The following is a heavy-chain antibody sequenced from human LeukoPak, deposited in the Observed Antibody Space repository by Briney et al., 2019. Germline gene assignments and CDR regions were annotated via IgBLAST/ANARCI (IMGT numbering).Heavy chain of an antibody. Sequence: QAGGSLRLSCAASGFTFSSYAMTWVRQAPGKGLEWVSDISGSGGSTYYADSVKGRFTISRDNSKNTLYLQMNSLRAEDTAVYYCAKETGRDGYNSKSWYYFDYWGQGTLVTVSS. CDR2: ISGSGGST. CDR1: GFTFSSYA. D-gene: IGHD5-24*01. V-gene: IGHV3-23*01. J-gene: IGHJ4*02. CDR3: AKETGRDGYNSKSWYYFDY.